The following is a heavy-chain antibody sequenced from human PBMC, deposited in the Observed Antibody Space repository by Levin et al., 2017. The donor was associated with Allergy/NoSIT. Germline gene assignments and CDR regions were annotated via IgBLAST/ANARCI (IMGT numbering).Heavy chain of an antibody. Sequence: GSLRLSCAASGFTFSTYNMIWVRQAPGKGLQYVSSISSSSQYRFYEQSIKGRFTISRDNAENSLFLYMNSLRAEDTAVYYCARISTTDGFDIWGQGTMVIVSS. V-gene: IGHV3-21*01. CDR3: ARISTTDGFDI. J-gene: IGHJ3*02. CDR2: ISSSSQYR. D-gene: IGHD1-26*01. CDR1: GFTFSTYN.